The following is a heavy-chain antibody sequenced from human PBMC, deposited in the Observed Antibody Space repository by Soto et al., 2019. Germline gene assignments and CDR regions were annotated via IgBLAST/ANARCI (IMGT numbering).Heavy chain of an antibody. J-gene: IGHJ5*02. CDR1: GFSFSNYG. CDR3: SRSDCTSTSCYVVWFDI. Sequence: EVQLVESGGGLVKPGGSLRLSCAASGFSFSNYGMNWVRQAPGKGLEWVSSISSSSSYISYADSVKGRFTISRDNAKNSVYMQMRSLRGVDTAVYYFSRSDCTSTSCYVVWFDIWGQGTLFTVSS. V-gene: IGHV3-21*01. D-gene: IGHD2-2*01. CDR2: ISSSSSYI.